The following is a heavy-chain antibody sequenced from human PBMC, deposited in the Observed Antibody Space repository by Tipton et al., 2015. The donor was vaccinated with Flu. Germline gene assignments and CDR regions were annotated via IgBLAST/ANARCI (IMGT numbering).Heavy chain of an antibody. CDR3: ARDRDYGSGNDY. CDR2: ISSSGSTI. V-gene: IGHV3-48*03. CDR1: GFTFSSYE. D-gene: IGHD3-10*01. Sequence: SLRLSCAASGFTFSSYEMNWVRQAPGKGLEWVSYISSSGSTIYYADSVKGRFTISRDNAKNSLYLQMNSLRAEDTAVYYCARDRDYGSGNDYWGQGTLVTVS. J-gene: IGHJ4*02.